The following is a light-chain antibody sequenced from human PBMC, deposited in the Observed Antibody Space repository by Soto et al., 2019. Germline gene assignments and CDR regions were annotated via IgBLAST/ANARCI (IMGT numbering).Light chain of an antibody. CDR2: EVT. CDR1: TSDVGGYNY. V-gene: IGLV2-14*01. J-gene: IGLJ1*01. Sequence: SVLTQPASVSGSLGQSITISCTGTTSDVGGYNYVSWYQQHPGKAPILMIYEVTNRPSGVSNRFSGSKSGNTASLTISGLQVEDEAEYYCGSYTGSTTYVLGTGTKV. CDR3: GSYTGSTTYV.